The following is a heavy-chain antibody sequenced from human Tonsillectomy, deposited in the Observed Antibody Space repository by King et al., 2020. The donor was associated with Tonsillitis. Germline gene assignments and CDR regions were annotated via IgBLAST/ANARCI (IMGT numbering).Heavy chain of an antibody. CDR1: GFTFSSYG. V-gene: IGHV3-33*01. CDR2: IWYDGSNK. J-gene: IGHJ3*02. CDR3: ARDLHYDRSGPGVYHAFDI. Sequence: VQLVESGGGVVQPGRSLRLSCVASGFTFSSYGMHWVRQAPGKGLEWVAVIWYDGSNKYYADSVKGRFTISRDNSKNMLYLQMNSLRAEDTAVYYCARDLHYDRSGPGVYHAFDIWGQGTMVTVSS. D-gene: IGHD3-22*01.